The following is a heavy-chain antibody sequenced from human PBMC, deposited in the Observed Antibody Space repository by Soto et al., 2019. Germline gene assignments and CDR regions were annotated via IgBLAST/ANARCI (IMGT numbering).Heavy chain of an antibody. Sequence: SETLSLTCTVSGGSISTYYWSWIRQPPGKGLEWIGYIYYSGSTNYNPSLKRRVTISLDTSKNQFSLRLSSVTAADTAVYYCARETYSSGWYYWFAPWGQGTLVTVS. CDR3: ARETYSSGWYYWFAP. CDR2: IYYSGST. J-gene: IGHJ5*02. CDR1: GGSISTYY. D-gene: IGHD6-19*01. V-gene: IGHV4-59*01.